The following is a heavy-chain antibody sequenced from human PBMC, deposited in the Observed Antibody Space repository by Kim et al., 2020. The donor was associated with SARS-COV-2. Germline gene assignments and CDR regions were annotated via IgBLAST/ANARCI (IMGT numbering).Heavy chain of an antibody. V-gene: IGHV3-7*01. D-gene: IGHD2-15*01. J-gene: IGHJ5*02. Sequence: GGSLRLSCVGSGFTFSNYWMSWVRQAPGKGLEWVANIKQDESGKYYVDSVKGRFTISRDNAKNSLYLQMSSLRVEDTAVYYCARDDTTYCSDDGCYWYTWFDPRGQGTLVTVSS. CDR3: ARDDTTYCSDDGCYWYTWFDP. CDR2: IKQDESGK. CDR1: GFTFSNYW.